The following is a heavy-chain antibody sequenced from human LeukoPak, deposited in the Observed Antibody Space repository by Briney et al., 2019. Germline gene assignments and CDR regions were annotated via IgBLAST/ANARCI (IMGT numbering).Heavy chain of an antibody. J-gene: IGHJ3*02. CDR2: INHSGST. D-gene: IGHD3-16*01. CDR3: ARDGGAALAFDI. CDR1: GGSFSGYY. V-gene: IGHV4-34*01. Sequence: PSETLSLTCAVYGGSFSGYYWSWIRQPPGKGLEWIGEINHSGSTNYNPSLKSRVTISVDTSKNQFSLKLSSVTAADTAVYYCARDGGAALAFDIWGQGTMVTVSS.